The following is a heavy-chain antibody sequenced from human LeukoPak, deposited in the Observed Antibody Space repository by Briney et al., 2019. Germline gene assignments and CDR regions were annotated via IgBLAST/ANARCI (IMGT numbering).Heavy chain of an antibody. CDR1: GYTFTGYY. V-gene: IGHV1-2*02. D-gene: IGHD3-22*01. CDR3: ARAVGHYYDSSGYSYFDY. CDR2: INPNSGGT. Sequence: GASVKVSCKASGYTFTGYYMHWVRQAPGQGLEWMGWINPNSGGTNYAQKFQGRVTMTRDTSTSTAYMELRSLRSDDTAVYYCARAVGHYYDSSGYSYFDYWGQGTLVTVSS. J-gene: IGHJ4*02.